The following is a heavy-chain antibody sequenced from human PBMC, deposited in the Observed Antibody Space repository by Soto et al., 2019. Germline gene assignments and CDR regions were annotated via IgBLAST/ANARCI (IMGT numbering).Heavy chain of an antibody. CDR1: GGSINTNNYY. D-gene: IGHD2-21*02. Sequence: LSLICSVSGGSINTNNYYWGWIRQSPGQVLEWIGNIYYNGHANYNPSLKGRVTISQDMSKNQFFLKFTSMTAADTAIYYCATIMVPASRHIDFDYWGQGTLVTVSS. CDR2: IYYNGHA. J-gene: IGHJ4*02. V-gene: IGHV4-39*01. CDR3: ATIMVPASRHIDFDY.